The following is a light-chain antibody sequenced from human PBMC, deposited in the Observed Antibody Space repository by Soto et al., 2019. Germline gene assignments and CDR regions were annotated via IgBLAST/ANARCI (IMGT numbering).Light chain of an antibody. CDR2: GAS. CDR3: QRADAAPLI. J-gene: IGKJ4*01. V-gene: IGKV3-20*02. CDR1: QSLSSSY. Sequence: ECVLPGAPATLDRSQGERATLSCMASQSLSSSYLAWYQQKPGQAPRLLIYGASSRATGIPDRFSGSGSGTDFTLTISSLQPEDVGTYYCQRADAAPLIFAGGTKVDI.